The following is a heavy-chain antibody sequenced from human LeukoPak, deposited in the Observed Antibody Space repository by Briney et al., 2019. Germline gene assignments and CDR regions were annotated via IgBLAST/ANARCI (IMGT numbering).Heavy chain of an antibody. Sequence: SVKVSCKASGGTFSSYAISWVRQAPGQGLEWMGGIIPIFGTANYAQKFQGRVTITADESTSTAYMGLSSLRSEDTAVYYCARGEAAARSPFDYWGQGTLVTVSS. D-gene: IGHD6-13*01. CDR2: IIPIFGTA. V-gene: IGHV1-69*13. CDR1: GGTFSSYA. J-gene: IGHJ4*02. CDR3: ARGEAAARSPFDY.